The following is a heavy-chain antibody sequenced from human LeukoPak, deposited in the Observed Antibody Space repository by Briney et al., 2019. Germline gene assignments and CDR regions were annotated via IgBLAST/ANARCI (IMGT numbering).Heavy chain of an antibody. Sequence: SVKVSCKASGGTCSSYAISWVRLAPGQGLEWMGRIIPILGIANYAQKFQGRVTITADKSTSTAYMELSSLRSEDTAVYYSARDPLKGGTSTGAFDIWGQGTMVTVSS. CDR1: GGTCSSYA. D-gene: IGHD4-23*01. CDR3: ARDPLKGGTSTGAFDI. J-gene: IGHJ3*02. V-gene: IGHV1-69*04. CDR2: IIPILGIA.